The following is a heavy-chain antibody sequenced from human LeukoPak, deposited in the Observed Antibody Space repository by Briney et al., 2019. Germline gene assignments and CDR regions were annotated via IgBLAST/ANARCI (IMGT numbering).Heavy chain of an antibody. D-gene: IGHD6-6*01. Sequence: GGSLRLSCAASGFTFSSLWMNWVRQAPGKGLEWVANINGDGSVKHYVDSVKGRFTISRDNARNSLFLRMDSLRAEDTAVYFCARDPRAAPHFDYWGQGTLVTVSS. CDR1: GFTFSSLW. V-gene: IGHV3-7*01. CDR2: INGDGSVK. CDR3: ARDPRAAPHFDY. J-gene: IGHJ4*02.